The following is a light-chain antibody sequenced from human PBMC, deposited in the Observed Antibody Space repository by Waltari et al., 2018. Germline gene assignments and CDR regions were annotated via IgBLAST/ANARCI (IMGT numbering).Light chain of an antibody. CDR1: QSVSNY. Sequence: EIQMTQTPSSLSASVGERVTITCRASQSVSNYLNWYQQKPGKAPKLLVYAASSLQSGVPSRFSGGGSGTDFTLTISSLQPEDFATYYCQQSYSTPLTFGGGTKVEIK. V-gene: IGKV1-39*01. CDR2: AAS. J-gene: IGKJ4*01. CDR3: QQSYSTPLT.